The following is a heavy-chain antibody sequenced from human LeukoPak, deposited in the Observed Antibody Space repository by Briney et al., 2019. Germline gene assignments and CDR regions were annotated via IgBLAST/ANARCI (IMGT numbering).Heavy chain of an antibody. V-gene: IGHV3-23*01. CDR3: AKDDRYFYDSSGYYQT. CDR1: GFSFSSYA. Sequence: GGSLRLSCAASGFSFSSYAMSWVRQAPGKGLEWVSVISGGVGSTYYADSVKGRFTISRDNSKNTLYLQMNSLRAEDTAVYYCAKDDRYFYDSSGYYQTWGQGTLVTVSS. D-gene: IGHD3-22*01. CDR2: ISGGVGST. J-gene: IGHJ5*02.